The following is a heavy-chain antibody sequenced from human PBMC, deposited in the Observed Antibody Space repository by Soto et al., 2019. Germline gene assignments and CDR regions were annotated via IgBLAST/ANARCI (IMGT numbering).Heavy chain of an antibody. V-gene: IGHV3-30*18. CDR3: AKDTGYCTKGVCLSNWFDS. Sequence: QVQLVESGGGVVQPGRSLRLSCAASGFTFSNYGIHWVRQAPGKGLEWVAVISYDGNNKYYADSVEGRFTISRDNSKNTVYLQMNSLRDEVTAMYYCAKDTGYCTKGVCLSNWFDSRGQGTLVTVSS. CDR2: ISYDGNNK. J-gene: IGHJ5*01. CDR1: GFTFSNYG. D-gene: IGHD2-8*01.